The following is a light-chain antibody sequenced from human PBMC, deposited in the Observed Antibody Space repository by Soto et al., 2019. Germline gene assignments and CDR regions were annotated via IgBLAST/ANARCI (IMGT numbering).Light chain of an antibody. Sequence: DVQMTQSPYSLSASVGNRVTITCQASQDIATYLNWYQQKPGKAPNLLIYDASNLETGVPSRFSGGGSGTHFTFTISNLQPEDIATYYCQQDDKLPPTWTFGQGTMVDI. V-gene: IGKV1-33*01. CDR3: QQDDKLPPTWT. J-gene: IGKJ1*01. CDR2: DAS. CDR1: QDIATY.